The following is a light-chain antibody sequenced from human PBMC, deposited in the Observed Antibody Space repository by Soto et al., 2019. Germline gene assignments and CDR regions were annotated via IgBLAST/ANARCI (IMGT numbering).Light chain of an antibody. Sequence: DIRMTQSPSSLSASVGDRVTITCRASQNIRNYLNWYQQRPGKAPNLLIYGASSLRSGVPSRFSGSGSGTHFTLTISSLQPDDFATYYCQQSYSFSMYTFGQGTNLEMK. CDR1: QNIRNY. V-gene: IGKV1-39*01. CDR2: GAS. J-gene: IGKJ2*01. CDR3: QQSYSFSMYT.